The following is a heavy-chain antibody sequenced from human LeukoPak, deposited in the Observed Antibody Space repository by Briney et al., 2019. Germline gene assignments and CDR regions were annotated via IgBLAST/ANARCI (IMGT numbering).Heavy chain of an antibody. CDR1: GFTFSSYG. D-gene: IGHD6-6*01. CDR3: AKDWLQLVTYYGMDV. V-gene: IGHV3-30*18. CDR2: ISYDGSNK. J-gene: IGHJ6*02. Sequence: PGGSLRLSCAASGFTFSSYGMHWVRQAPGKGLEWVAVISYDGSNKYYADSVKGRFTISRDNSKNTLYLQMNSLRAEDTAVYYCAKDWLQLVTYYGMDVWGQGTTVTVSS.